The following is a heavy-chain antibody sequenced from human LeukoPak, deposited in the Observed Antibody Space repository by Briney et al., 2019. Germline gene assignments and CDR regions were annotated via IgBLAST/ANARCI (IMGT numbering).Heavy chain of an antibody. CDR3: AKDMYSSSYYFDY. J-gene: IGHJ4*02. Sequence: GGSLRLSCAASGFTFSSYAMSWVRQAPGKGLGWVSAISGSGGSTYYADSVKGRFTISRDNSKNTLYLQMNSLRAEDTAVYYCAKDMYSSSYYFDYWGQGTLVTVSS. D-gene: IGHD6-13*01. CDR1: GFTFSSYA. V-gene: IGHV3-23*01. CDR2: ISGSGGST.